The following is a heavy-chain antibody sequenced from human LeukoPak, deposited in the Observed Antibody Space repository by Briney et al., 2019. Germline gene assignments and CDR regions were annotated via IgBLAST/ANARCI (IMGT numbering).Heavy chain of an antibody. CDR1: GGSISTYY. D-gene: IGHD3-22*01. CDR2: IYYSGNT. Sequence: SETLSLTCTVSGGSISTYYWTWIRQPPGKGLEWIGYIYYSGNTNYNPSLKSRVTISVDTSKNQFSLKLSSVTAADTAVYYCARGPGYYYDSSGYYGAFDIWGQGTMVTVSS. CDR3: ARGPGYYYDSSGYYGAFDI. V-gene: IGHV4-59*12. J-gene: IGHJ3*02.